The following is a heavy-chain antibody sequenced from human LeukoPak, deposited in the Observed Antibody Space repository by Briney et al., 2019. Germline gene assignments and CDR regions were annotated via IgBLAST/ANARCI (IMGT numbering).Heavy chain of an antibody. CDR1: GFAFDDFA. J-gene: IGHJ4*02. CDR3: SRNGLVDFDY. D-gene: IGHD4-17*01. V-gene: IGHV3-49*03. CDR2: IRRRAYGGAA. Sequence: GGSLTLFCTTYGFAFDDFAMRGLRQPAGRGREWVGFIRRRAYGGAAEYAACVKGRFIISRDDSKGIAYLQMNSLKTEDTAVYYCSRNGLVDFDYWGQGSRVIVSP.